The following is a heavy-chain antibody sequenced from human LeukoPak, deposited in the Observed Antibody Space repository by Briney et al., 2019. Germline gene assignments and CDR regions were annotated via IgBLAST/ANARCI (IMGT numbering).Heavy chain of an antibody. CDR2: INPNSAGT. CDR3: ARDPGDYGGNRFDY. J-gene: IGHJ4*02. D-gene: IGHD4-23*01. CDR1: GYTFTGYY. V-gene: IGHV1-2*02. Sequence: ASVKVSFKSSGYTFTGYYLHWVRQAPLQGLEWMGWINPNSAGTNYAQKFQGRVTMTRDTSISTAYKEVSRLRSDDTAVYYCARDPGDYGGNRFDYWGQGHLVTISS.